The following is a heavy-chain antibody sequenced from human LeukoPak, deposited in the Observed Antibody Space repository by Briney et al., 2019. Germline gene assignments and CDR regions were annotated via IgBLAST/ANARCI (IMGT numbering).Heavy chain of an antibody. CDR1: GGSFNDSY. Sequence: SETLSLTCTLYGGSFNDSYWTWIRQPPGKGLEWIGEINHSGGTDYNPALRSRVTISVDPSKNQLSLQLRSMTAADTGVYYCARVSGIMISLGGVISYFDCWGQGTLVTVSS. V-gene: IGHV4-34*01. J-gene: IGHJ4*02. CDR2: INHSGGT. CDR3: ARVSGIMISLGGVISYFDC. D-gene: IGHD3-16*02.